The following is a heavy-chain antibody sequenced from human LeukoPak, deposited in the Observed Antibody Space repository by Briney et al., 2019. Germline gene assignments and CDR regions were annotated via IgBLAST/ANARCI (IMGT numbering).Heavy chain of an antibody. CDR2: IYPDDSDT. CDR3: ARENRRASFDN. J-gene: IGHJ4*02. Sequence: GESLKISCEVSGYSFTNDWIGWVRQMPGKGLEWMGVIYPDDSDTRYSPSFQGHVTITADKSISTAYLQRSSLNASDTAYYYSARENRRASFDNWGQGTMVTVSS. D-gene: IGHD2/OR15-2a*01. CDR1: GYSFTNDW. V-gene: IGHV5-51*01.